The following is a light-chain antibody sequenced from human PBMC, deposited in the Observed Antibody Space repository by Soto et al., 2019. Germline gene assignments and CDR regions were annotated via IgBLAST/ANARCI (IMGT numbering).Light chain of an antibody. Sequence: QSVLTQPRSVSGSPGQSVTTSCTGTSSDVGGYNYVSWYQQHPGKAPKLMIYDVSKRPSGVPDRFSGSKSGNTASLTISGLPAEDEADYYCCSYAGSYTLFGGGTKVTVL. CDR2: DVS. CDR3: CSYAGSYTL. CDR1: SSDVGGYNY. V-gene: IGLV2-11*01. J-gene: IGLJ2*01.